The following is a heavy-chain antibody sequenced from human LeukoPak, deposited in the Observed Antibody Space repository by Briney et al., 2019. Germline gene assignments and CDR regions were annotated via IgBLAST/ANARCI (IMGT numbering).Heavy chain of an antibody. CDR1: GYTFTSYG. CDR2: ISAYNGNT. J-gene: IGHJ4*02. Sequence: ASVKVSCKASGYTFTSYGISWVRQAPGQGLEWMGWISAYNGNTNYAQKLQGRVTMTTDTSTSTAYMGLRSLRSDDTAVYYCASTIYGDYGYYFDYWGQGTLVTVSS. V-gene: IGHV1-18*01. CDR3: ASTIYGDYGYYFDY. D-gene: IGHD4-17*01.